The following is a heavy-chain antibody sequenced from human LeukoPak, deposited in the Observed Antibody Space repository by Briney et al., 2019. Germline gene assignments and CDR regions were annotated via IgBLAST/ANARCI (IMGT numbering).Heavy chain of an antibody. CDR2: IIPIFGTA. Sequence: SVKVSCKASGGTFSSYAISWVRQAPGQGLKWMGGIIPIFGTANYAQKFQGRVTITTDESTSTAYLELSSLRSEDTAVYYCARGAPNRGYYDSSAWEYFQHWGQGTLVTVSS. J-gene: IGHJ1*01. CDR1: GGTFSSYA. CDR3: ARGAPNRGYYDSSAWEYFQH. D-gene: IGHD3-22*01. V-gene: IGHV1-69*05.